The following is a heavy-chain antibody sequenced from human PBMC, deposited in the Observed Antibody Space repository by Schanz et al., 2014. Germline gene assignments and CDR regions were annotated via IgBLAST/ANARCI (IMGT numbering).Heavy chain of an antibody. CDR3: AKARRKSNCSGGRCFHYSYYGMDV. CDR1: GFTFGSYG. V-gene: IGHV3-23*04. Sequence: EGQLAESGGGLVQPGGSLRLSCAASGFTFGSYGMSWVRQGPGKGLEWVSALSGSGGSTYYADSVKGRFTISRDNSKNILYLQMNSLRAEDTAVYYCAKARRKSNCSGGRCFHYSYYGMDVWGQGTTVTVSS. CDR2: LSGSGGST. J-gene: IGHJ6*02. D-gene: IGHD2-15*01.